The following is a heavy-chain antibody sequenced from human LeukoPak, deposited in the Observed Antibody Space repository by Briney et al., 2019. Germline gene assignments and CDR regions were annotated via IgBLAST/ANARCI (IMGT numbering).Heavy chain of an antibody. CDR3: TTDYVLTIFGVVSDLDY. CDR2: ISGSGGDR. J-gene: IGHJ4*02. CDR1: GFTFSSYA. V-gene: IGHV3-23*01. D-gene: IGHD3-3*01. Sequence: PGGSLRLSCAGSGFTFSSYAMSWVRQAPGKGLEGVSAISGSGGDRYYADSVKGRFTISRDSSKNTLYLQMNSLKTEDTAVYYCTTDYVLTIFGVVSDLDYWGQGTLVTVSS.